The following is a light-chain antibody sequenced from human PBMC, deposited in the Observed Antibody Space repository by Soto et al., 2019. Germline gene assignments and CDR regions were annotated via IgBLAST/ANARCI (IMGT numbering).Light chain of an antibody. Sequence: QSALTQSPSVSGAPGQRVTISCTGSSSNIGGGYDVHWYQQLPGTAPKLLIHGDTKRPSGVADRFSGSKSGTAASLAITGLQAEDEADYDCQSYDRSRSAWVFGGGTQLTVL. CDR1: SSNIGGGYD. CDR2: GDT. CDR3: QSYDRSRSAWV. V-gene: IGLV1-40*01. J-gene: IGLJ7*01.